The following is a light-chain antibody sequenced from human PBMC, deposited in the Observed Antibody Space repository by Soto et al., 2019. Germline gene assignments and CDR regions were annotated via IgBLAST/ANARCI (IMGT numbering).Light chain of an antibody. CDR2: DVS. V-gene: IGLV2-14*01. CDR1: NSDFGCYNY. CDR3: SSYTSSSLPYV. Sequence: QSVLTQPASLSGSPGQSITISCPGTNSDFGCYNYVSWYQQHPGKAPKLMIYDVSNRPSGVSIRFSGSKSGNTASLTISGLQAEDEADYYCSSYTSSSLPYVFGTGTKVTVL. J-gene: IGLJ1*01.